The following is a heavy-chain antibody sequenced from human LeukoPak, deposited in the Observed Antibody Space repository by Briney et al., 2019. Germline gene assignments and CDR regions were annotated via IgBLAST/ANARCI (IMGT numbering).Heavy chain of an antibody. Sequence: PSETLSLTCTVSGGSISSSGFYWGWIRQPPGKGLEWIGSIFYSGTTYYNPSLKSRVTTSVDTSKNEFSLKLSSVTAADTAVYYCASQYKYYFDYWGQGTLVTVSS. CDR2: IFYSGTT. CDR1: GGSISSSGFY. J-gene: IGHJ4*02. V-gene: IGHV4-39*01. CDR3: ASQYKYYFDY. D-gene: IGHD1-1*01.